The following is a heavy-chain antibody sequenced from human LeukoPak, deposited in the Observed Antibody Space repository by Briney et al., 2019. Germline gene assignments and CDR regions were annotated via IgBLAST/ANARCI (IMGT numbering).Heavy chain of an antibody. CDR1: GGSISSYY. V-gene: IGHV4-59*01. D-gene: IGHD5-18*01. CDR3: ARGRGYSYGTFDY. J-gene: IGHJ4*02. CDR2: IYYSGST. Sequence: SETLSLTCTVSGGSISSYYWSWIRQPPGKGLEWIGYIYYSGSTNYNPSLKSRVTISVDTSKNQFSLKLSSVTAADPAVYYCARGRGYSYGTFDYWGQGTMGSVSS.